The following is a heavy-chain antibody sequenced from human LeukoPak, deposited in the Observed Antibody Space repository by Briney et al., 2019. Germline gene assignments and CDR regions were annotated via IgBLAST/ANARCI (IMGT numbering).Heavy chain of an antibody. Sequence: ASVKVSCKASGYTFTGYYMHWVRQAPGQGLEWMGWINPNSGGTNYAQKFQARVTMTRDTSISTAYMELSRLRSDDTAVYYCAKDYGGNSYYFDYWGQGTLVTVSS. CDR2: INPNSGGT. CDR3: AKDYGGNSYYFDY. J-gene: IGHJ4*02. V-gene: IGHV1-2*02. D-gene: IGHD4-23*01. CDR1: GYTFTGYY.